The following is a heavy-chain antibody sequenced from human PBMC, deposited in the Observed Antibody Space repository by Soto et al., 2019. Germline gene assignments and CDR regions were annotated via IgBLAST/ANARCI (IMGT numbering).Heavy chain of an antibody. CDR3: ASGVVVPAAMRFAY. Sequence: PSETLSLTCAVSGGSISSSNRWSWVRQPPGKGLEWIGEIYHSGSTNYNPSLKSRVTISVDKSKNQFSLKLSSVTAADTAVYYCASGVVVPAAMRFAYSGQGTLVTVSS. D-gene: IGHD2-2*01. J-gene: IGHJ1*01. CDR2: IYHSGST. V-gene: IGHV4-4*02. CDR1: GGSISSSNR.